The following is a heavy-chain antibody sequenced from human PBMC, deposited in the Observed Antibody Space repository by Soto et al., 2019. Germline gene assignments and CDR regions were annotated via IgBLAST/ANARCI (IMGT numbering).Heavy chain of an antibody. CDR3: AINADV. V-gene: IGHV4-59*08. J-gene: IGHJ6*02. Sequence: PSETLCPTCNFSSGSFRSNFWSWIRQPPGKALEWIAYACNSGSTYNPSLKSRVTISVDTSKNQLSLKLSSVIAADSAVYYCAINADVWGQGTTVTVSS. CDR1: SGSFRSNF. CDR2: ACNSGST.